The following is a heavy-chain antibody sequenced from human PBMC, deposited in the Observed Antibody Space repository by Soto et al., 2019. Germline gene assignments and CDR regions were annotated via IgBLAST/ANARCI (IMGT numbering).Heavy chain of an antibody. J-gene: IGHJ6*02. CDR3: AKDLCSRTNCYPAPLMYHYYGVDV. D-gene: IGHD2-2*01. V-gene: IGHV3-43*01. CDR2: INWDGTAT. CDR1: WFSFDDFT. Sequence: TGGSLRLSCASSWFSFDDFTMHWIRQAPGKGLEWVSLINWDGTATYYADSVKGRFTISRDNRKNSLYLQMNRLGPEDTALYFCAKDLCSRTNCYPAPLMYHYYGVDVWGQGTTVTVSS.